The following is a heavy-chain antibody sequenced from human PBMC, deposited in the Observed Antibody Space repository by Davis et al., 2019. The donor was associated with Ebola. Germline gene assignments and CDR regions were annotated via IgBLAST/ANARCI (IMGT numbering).Heavy chain of an antibody. CDR2: INAGNGNT. CDR1: GYTFTSYA. Sequence: AASVKVSCKASGYTFTSYAMHWVRQAPGQRLEWMGWINAGNGNTKYSQKFQGRVTITRDTSASTAYMELSSLRSEDTAVYYCARGLGFLEWLSSVYYYYGMDVWGQGTTVTVSS. J-gene: IGHJ6*02. V-gene: IGHV1-3*01. CDR3: ARGLGFLEWLSSVYYYYGMDV. D-gene: IGHD3-3*02.